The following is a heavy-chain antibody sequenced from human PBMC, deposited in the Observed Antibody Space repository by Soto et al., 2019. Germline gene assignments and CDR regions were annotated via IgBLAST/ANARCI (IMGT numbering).Heavy chain of an antibody. CDR2: INPSGGST. CDR1: GYTFTSYY. D-gene: IGHD6-19*01. V-gene: IGHV1-46*01. Sequence: QVQLVQSGAEVKKPGASVKVSCKASGYTFTSYYMHWVRQAPGQGLEWMGSINPSGGSTRYAQTFQGRVTMTGDTSTSTDEMELSILRAEDAAVYYCAVAGDSGDTFTNWGQGTLVTVSS. CDR3: AVAGDSGDTFTN. J-gene: IGHJ4*02.